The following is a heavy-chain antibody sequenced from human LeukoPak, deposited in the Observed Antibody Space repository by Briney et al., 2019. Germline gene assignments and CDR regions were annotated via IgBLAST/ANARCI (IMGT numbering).Heavy chain of an antibody. J-gene: IGHJ4*02. CDR1: GFTVSSNY. D-gene: IGHD4-23*01. Sequence: GGSLRLSCAASGFTVSSNYMSWVRQAPGKGLEWVANLKQDGSVKHYVDSVKGRFTISRDNAKNSLYLQMTNLRAEDTAVYYCATSADSPGNSWGQGTLITVSS. CDR3: ATSADSPGNS. V-gene: IGHV3-7*01. CDR2: LKQDGSVK.